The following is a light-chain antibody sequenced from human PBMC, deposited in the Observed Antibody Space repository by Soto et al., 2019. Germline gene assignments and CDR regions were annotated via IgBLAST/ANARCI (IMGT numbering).Light chain of an antibody. CDR1: SSDIGAYDS. CDR2: EVS. J-gene: IGLJ2*01. CDR3: SSYTSSSTYVV. V-gene: IGLV2-14*01. Sequence: QSALTQTPSASGSRGQSVTISCTGTSSDIGAYDSVSWYQHHPGKAPRALIYEVSNRPSGVSNRFSGSKSGNTASLTISGLQAEDEADYYCSSYTSSSTYVVFGGGTKLTVL.